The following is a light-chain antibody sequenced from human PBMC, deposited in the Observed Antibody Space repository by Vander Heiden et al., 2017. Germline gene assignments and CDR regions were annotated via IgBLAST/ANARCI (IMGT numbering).Light chain of an antibody. CDR3: QAWDSSTVV. Sequence: SSELTQPPSVSVSPGQTASITCSGDKLGDKYACWYQQKPGQSPVLVIHQDSKRPSGIPERFSGSNSGNTATLTISGTQAMDEADYYCQAWDSSTVVFGGGTKLTVL. V-gene: IGLV3-1*01. CDR2: QDS. CDR1: KLGDKY. J-gene: IGLJ2*01.